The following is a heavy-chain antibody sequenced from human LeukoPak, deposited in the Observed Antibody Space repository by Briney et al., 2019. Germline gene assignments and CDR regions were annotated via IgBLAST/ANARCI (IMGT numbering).Heavy chain of an antibody. Sequence: GGSLRLSCAASGFTFSSYAMSWVRQAPGKGLEWVSTITASGGTYYADSLKGRSTISRDTSKNTLYLQTNSLRAEDTAVYYCAKRGRYYFDQWGQGTLVTVSS. CDR2: ITASGGT. CDR1: GFTFSSYA. J-gene: IGHJ4*02. V-gene: IGHV3-23*01. CDR3: AKRGRYYFDQ.